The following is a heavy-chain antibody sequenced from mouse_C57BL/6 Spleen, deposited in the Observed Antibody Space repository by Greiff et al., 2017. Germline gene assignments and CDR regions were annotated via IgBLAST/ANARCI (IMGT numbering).Heavy chain of an antibody. V-gene: IGHV1-82*01. J-gene: IGHJ1*03. D-gene: IGHD1-1*01. CDR1: GYAFSSSW. CDR2: IYPGDGDT. Sequence: VQLQQSGPELVKPGASVKISCKASGYAFSSSWMNWVKQRPGKGLEWIGRIYPGDGDTNYNGKFKGKATLTADKSSSTAYMQLSSLTSEDSAVYFCARWGTVVGNWYFDVWGTGTTVTVSS. CDR3: ARWGTVVGNWYFDV.